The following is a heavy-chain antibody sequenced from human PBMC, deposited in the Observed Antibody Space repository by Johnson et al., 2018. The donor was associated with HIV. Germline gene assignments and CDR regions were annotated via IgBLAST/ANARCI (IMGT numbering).Heavy chain of an antibody. J-gene: IGHJ3*02. CDR2: VSYDGNKK. CDR1: GFTFSSYA. V-gene: IGHV3-30*04. D-gene: IGHD3-22*01. CDR3: ARADITYSYYDSSGYYYHDAFDI. Sequence: QEQLVESGGGVVQPGRSLRLSCAASGFTFSSYAMHWVRQAPGKGLEWVAVVSYDGNKKYYADYVKGGFTISRHNSQNKLYLQMNSLSSADTAVYYCARADITYSYYDSSGYYYHDAFDIWGQGTMVTVSS.